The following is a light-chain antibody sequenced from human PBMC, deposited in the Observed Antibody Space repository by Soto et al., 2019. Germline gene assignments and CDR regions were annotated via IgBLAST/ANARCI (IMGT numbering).Light chain of an antibody. CDR3: QQYSKWPIT. J-gene: IGKJ5*01. V-gene: IGKV3-15*01. Sequence: EMLITQSPAILSVSPGESVTLSCRASQSVNSNYLAWYQQPPGQPRRLLIYGISTRDTGIPARFSGSGSGTEFSLTLSRLQSEDFEVYYCQQYSKWPITFGQGTRLEIK. CDR1: QSVNSN. CDR2: GIS.